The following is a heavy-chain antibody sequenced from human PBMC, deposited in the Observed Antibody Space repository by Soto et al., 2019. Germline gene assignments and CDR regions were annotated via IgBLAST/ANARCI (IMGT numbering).Heavy chain of an antibody. Sequence: HEHLVQSGAEVKRPGASLKVSCKASGYSFTGYYIHWVRQAPGQGLEWMGLINPDSGATNYAQNFQGRVTLTSDTSISTAPMDLTSLTSDDTAVYYCVRGDYGTGGYPFPHFDYWGQGTLVIVSS. CDR1: GYSFTGYY. CDR3: VRGDYGTGGYPFPHFDY. V-gene: IGHV1-2*02. CDR2: INPDSGAT. J-gene: IGHJ4*02. D-gene: IGHD2-8*02.